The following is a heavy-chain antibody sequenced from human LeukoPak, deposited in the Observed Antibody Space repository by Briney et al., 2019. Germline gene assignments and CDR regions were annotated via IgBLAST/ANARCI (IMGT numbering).Heavy chain of an antibody. J-gene: IGHJ3*02. V-gene: IGHV3-53*01. D-gene: IGHD3-22*01. CDR2: IYSGGST. Sequence: HPGGSLRLSCAASGFTVSSNYMSWVRQAPGKGLEWVSVIYSGGSTYYADSVKGRFTISRDNPKNTLYLQMNSLRAEDTAVYYCARDGFSSGYPYDAFDIWGQGTMVTVSS. CDR3: ARDGFSSGYPYDAFDI. CDR1: GFTVSSNY.